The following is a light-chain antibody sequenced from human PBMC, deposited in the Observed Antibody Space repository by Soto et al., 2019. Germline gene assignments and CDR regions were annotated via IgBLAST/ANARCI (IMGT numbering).Light chain of an antibody. CDR2: DAS. J-gene: IGKJ1*01. CDR1: QTVRNNY. V-gene: IGKV3-20*01. CDR3: QQYNSWPRT. Sequence: EFVLTQSPGPLSLSPGERATLSCRSSQTVRNNYLAWYQQKPGQAPRLMIYDASSRATGIPDRFSGGGSGTDFTLTITSLQSEDVAVYYCQQYNSWPRTLGQGTKVDIK.